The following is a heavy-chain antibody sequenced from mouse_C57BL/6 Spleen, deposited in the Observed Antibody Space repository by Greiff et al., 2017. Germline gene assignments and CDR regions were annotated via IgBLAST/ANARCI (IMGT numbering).Heavy chain of an antibody. CDR2: INPNNGGT. J-gene: IGHJ2*01. Sequence: VQLQQSGPELVKPGASVKISCKASGYTFTDYYMNWVKQSHGKSLEWIGDINPNNGGTSYNQKFKGKATLTVDKSSSTAYMELRSLTSEDSAVYYCAREGIYYYGSSYNGFDYWGQGTTLTVSS. D-gene: IGHD1-1*01. CDR1: GYTFTDYY. CDR3: AREGIYYYGSSYNGFDY. V-gene: IGHV1-26*01.